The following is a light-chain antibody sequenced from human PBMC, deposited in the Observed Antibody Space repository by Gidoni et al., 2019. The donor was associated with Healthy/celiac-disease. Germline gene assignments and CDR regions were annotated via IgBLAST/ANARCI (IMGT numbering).Light chain of an antibody. J-gene: IGLJ2*01. V-gene: IGLV2-14*01. CDR3: SSYTSSSTVV. CDR1: SSDVGGYNY. Sequence: QSALTQPASVSGSPGQSITISCTGTSSDVGGYNYVSWYQQHPGKAPKLMIYEVSNRPSGVSNRFSGLQAEDEADYYCSSYTSSSTVVFGGGTKLTV. CDR2: EVS.